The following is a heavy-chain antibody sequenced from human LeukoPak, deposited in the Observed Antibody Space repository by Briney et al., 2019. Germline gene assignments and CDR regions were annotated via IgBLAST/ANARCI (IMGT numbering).Heavy chain of an antibody. CDR2: IKQDGSEK. V-gene: IGHV3-7*01. Sequence: GGSLRLSCAASGFTFSSYWMSWVRQAPGKGLERVANIKQDGSEKYYVDSVKGRFTISRDNAKNSLYLQMNSLRAEDTAVYYCARESPSSTSCYSCYYYYYMDVWGKGTTVTVSS. J-gene: IGHJ6*03. D-gene: IGHD2-2*02. CDR1: GFTFSSYW. CDR3: ARESPSSTSCYSCYYYYYMDV.